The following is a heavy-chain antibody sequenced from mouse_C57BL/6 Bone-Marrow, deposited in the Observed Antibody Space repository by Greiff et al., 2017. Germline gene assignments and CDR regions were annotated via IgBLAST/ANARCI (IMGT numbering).Heavy chain of an antibody. D-gene: IGHD2-2*01. CDR3: ARNLYYGYDGYFDV. V-gene: IGHV1-69*01. CDR2: IYPSDSYN. Sequence: QVQLQQPGAELVMPGASVKLSCKASGYTFTSYWMHWVKQRPGQGLEWIGEIYPSDSYNNYNQKFKGKSTLTVDKSSSTAYMQLSSLTSEDSAVYYCARNLYYGYDGYFDVWGTGTTVTVSS. CDR1: GYTFTSYW. J-gene: IGHJ1*03.